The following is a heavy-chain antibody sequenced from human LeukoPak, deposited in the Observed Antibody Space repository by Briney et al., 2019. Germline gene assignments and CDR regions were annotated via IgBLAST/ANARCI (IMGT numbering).Heavy chain of an antibody. CDR2: IYHSGST. CDR1: GFTVSSNY. CDR3: ARSGYSSSWYFDY. D-gene: IGHD6-13*01. J-gene: IGHJ4*02. V-gene: IGHV4-4*02. Sequence: PGGSLRLSCAASGFTVSSNYMSWVRQAPGKGLEWIGEIYHSGSTNYNPSLKSRVTISVDKSKNQFSLKLSSVTAADTAVYNCARSGYSSSWYFDYWGQGTLVTVSS.